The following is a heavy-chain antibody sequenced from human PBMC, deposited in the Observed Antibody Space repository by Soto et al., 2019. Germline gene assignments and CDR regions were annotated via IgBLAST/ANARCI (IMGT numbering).Heavy chain of an antibody. D-gene: IGHD3-22*01. CDR2: ISWNSGSI. J-gene: IGHJ4*02. CDR3: AKIDRDDY. Sequence: EVQLVESGGGLVQPGRSLRLSCAASGFTFDDYAMHWVRQAPGKGLEWVSGISWNSGSIGYADSVKGRFTISRDNAKNYLYLQMNSLRAEDTALYYCAKIDRDDYCGQGTLVSVSS. CDR1: GFTFDDYA. V-gene: IGHV3-9*01.